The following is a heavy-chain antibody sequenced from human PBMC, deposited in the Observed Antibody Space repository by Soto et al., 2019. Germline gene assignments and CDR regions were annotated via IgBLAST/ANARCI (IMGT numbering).Heavy chain of an antibody. CDR1: GFTFSSYS. V-gene: IGHV3-48*02. CDR3: ARVRGWNYPTLDDFDI. Sequence: PGGSLRLSCAASGFTFSSYSMNWVRQAPGKGLEWVSYISSCSSTIYYADSVKGRFTISRDNAKNSLYLQMNSLRDEDTAVYYCARVRGWNYPTLDDFDIWGQGTMVTVSS. J-gene: IGHJ3*02. CDR2: ISSCSSTI. D-gene: IGHD1-7*01.